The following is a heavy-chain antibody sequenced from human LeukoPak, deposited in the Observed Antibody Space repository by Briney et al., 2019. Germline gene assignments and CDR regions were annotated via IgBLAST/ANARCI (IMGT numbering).Heavy chain of an antibody. J-gene: IGHJ4*02. CDR3: ARAFDSLGYYADH. Sequence: ASAKVSCKASGYTFTGYYMHWVRQAPGQGLEWMGWINPNSGGTNYAQKFQGRVTMTRGTSISTAYMELSRLRSDDTAVYYCARAFDSLGYYADHWGQGTLVTVSS. CDR2: INPNSGGT. D-gene: IGHD3-22*01. CDR1: GYTFTGYY. V-gene: IGHV1-2*02.